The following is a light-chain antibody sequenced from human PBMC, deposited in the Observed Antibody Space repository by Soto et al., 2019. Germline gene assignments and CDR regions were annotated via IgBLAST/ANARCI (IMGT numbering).Light chain of an antibody. CDR3: QQYKSLPLT. Sequence: DIQMTQSPASLSASVGDRVTITCQASQDISNFLNWYRQKPGEAPNLLIYDASTLETGVPLRFSGSGYGSYFSFTISSLQPEDVATYYCQQYKSLPLTFGGGTKGDIK. CDR1: QDISNF. CDR2: DAS. V-gene: IGKV1-33*01. J-gene: IGKJ4*01.